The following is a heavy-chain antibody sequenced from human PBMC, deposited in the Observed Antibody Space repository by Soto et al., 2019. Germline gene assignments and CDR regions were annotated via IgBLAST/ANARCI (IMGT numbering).Heavy chain of an antibody. J-gene: IGHJ6*03. CDR3: ARYYGDSYYYYYYYMDV. CDR2: IYYSGST. Sequence: SETLSLTCTVSGGSISSYYWSWIRQPPGKGLEWIGYIYYSGSTNYNPSLKSRVTISVDTSKNQFSLKLSSVTAADTAVYYCARYYGDSYYYYYYYMDVWGKGTTVTVSS. D-gene: IGHD4-17*01. CDR1: GGSISSYY. V-gene: IGHV4-59*01.